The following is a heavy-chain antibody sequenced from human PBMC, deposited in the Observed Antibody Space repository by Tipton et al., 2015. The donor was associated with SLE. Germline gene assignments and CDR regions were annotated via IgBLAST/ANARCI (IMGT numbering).Heavy chain of an antibody. V-gene: IGHV3-74*01. CDR2: IKNDGTST. Sequence: SLRLSCAASGFTFSTYWMHWVRQVPGKGLVWVSRIKNDGTSTRYADFVKGRFTISRDNAKNTLYLQMNSLRAEDTALYYCAKDFRSGYGSGSYFDYWGQGTLVTVSS. J-gene: IGHJ4*02. CDR3: AKDFRSGYGSGSYFDY. CDR1: GFTFSTYW. D-gene: IGHD3-10*01.